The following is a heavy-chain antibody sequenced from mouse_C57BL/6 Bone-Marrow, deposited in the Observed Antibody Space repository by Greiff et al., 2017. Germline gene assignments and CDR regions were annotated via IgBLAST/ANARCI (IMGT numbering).Heavy chain of an antibody. CDR2: ISSGSSTI. D-gene: IGHD2-4*01. J-gene: IGHJ4*01. CDR1: GFTFSDYG. V-gene: IGHV5-17*01. CDR3: ARRSTMITTRYYAMDY. Sequence: DVMLVESGGGLVKPGGSLKLSCAASGFTFSDYGMHWVRQAPEKGLEWVAYISSGSSTIYYADTVKGRFTISRDNAKNTLFLPMTSLRSEDTAMYYCARRSTMITTRYYAMDYWGQGTSVTVSS.